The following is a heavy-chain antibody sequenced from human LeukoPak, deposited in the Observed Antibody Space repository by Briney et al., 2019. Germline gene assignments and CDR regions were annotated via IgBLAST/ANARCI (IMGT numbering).Heavy chain of an antibody. Sequence: SETLSLTCTVSGYSISSSFYWGWIRQSPGKGLEWIGSISHSGSTYYNPSLKSRVTISVDTSKNQFSLKLTSVTAADTAVYYCATDHPTGWFDPWGQGTLVTVSS. V-gene: IGHV4-38-2*02. CDR3: ATDHPTGWFDP. CDR2: ISHSGST. J-gene: IGHJ5*02. CDR1: GYSISSSFY. D-gene: IGHD7-27*01.